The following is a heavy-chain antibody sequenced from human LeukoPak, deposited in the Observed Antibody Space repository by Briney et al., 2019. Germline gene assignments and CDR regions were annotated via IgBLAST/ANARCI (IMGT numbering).Heavy chain of an antibody. CDR2: ISGSGGST. J-gene: IGHJ4*02. V-gene: IGHV3-23*01. D-gene: IGHD3-10*01. Sequence: GGSLRLSCAASGFTFSSYAMSWVRQAPGKALEWVSAISGSGGSTYYADSVKGRFTISRDNSKNTLYLQMNSLRAEDTAVYYCAKTKGADYYGSGSYYTHDYWGQGTLVTVSS. CDR1: GFTFSSYA. CDR3: AKTKGADYYGSGSYYTHDY.